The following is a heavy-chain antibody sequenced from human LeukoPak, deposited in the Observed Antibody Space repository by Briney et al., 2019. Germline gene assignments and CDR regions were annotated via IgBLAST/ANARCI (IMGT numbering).Heavy chain of an antibody. V-gene: IGHV4-34*01. J-gene: IGHJ3*02. D-gene: IGHD6-19*01. CDR1: GGSFSGYY. CDR2: INHSGST. Sequence: SETLSLTCAVYGGSFSGYYWSWIRRPPGKGLEWIGEINHSGSTNYNPSLKSRVTVSVDTSKNQFSLKLSSVTAADTAVYYCSSGWYDAFDIWGQGTMVTVSS. CDR3: SSGWYDAFDI.